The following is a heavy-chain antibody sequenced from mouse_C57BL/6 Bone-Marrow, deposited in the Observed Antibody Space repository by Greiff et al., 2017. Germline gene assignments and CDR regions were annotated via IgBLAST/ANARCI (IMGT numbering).Heavy chain of an antibody. CDR3: ARHRNFDY. J-gene: IGHJ2*01. CDR2: ISSGGSYT. V-gene: IGHV5-6*02. Sequence: EVMLVESGGDLVKPGGSLKLSCAASGFTFSSYGMSWVRQTPDKRLEWVATISSGGSYTYYPDSVKGRFTISRDNAKNTMYLQMSRLKSEDTAMYYCARHRNFDYWGQGTTLTVSS. CDR1: GFTFSSYG.